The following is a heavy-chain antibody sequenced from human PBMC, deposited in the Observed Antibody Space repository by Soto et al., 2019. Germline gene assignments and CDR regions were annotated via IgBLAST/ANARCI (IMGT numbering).Heavy chain of an antibody. D-gene: IGHD3-9*01. Sequence: PSETLSLTCTVSGISITSSYWNWFRQSPGKGLEWIGQISDRGDINYNPPLESRVAISTDTSKNQVSLTLTAVNAADTAVYYCARVDILTVYGCMDVWGQGTTVTV. CDR1: GISITSSY. CDR3: ARVDILTVYGCMDV. CDR2: ISDRGDI. V-gene: IGHV4-59*08. J-gene: IGHJ6*02.